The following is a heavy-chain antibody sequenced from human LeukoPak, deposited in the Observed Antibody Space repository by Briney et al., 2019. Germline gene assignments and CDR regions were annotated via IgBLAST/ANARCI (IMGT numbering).Heavy chain of an antibody. V-gene: IGHV1-18*01. J-gene: IGHJ3*02. Sequence: AASVKVSCKASDYTFTSYGITWVRQAPGQGLEWMGWSSTYNVNTHYAQKVQGRVTMTEDTSTDTAYMELSSLRSEDTAVYYCATDRYRGTKGYSYGYDAFDIWGQGTMVTVSS. CDR1: DYTFTSYG. CDR2: SSTYNVNT. D-gene: IGHD5-18*01. CDR3: ATDRYRGTKGYSYGYDAFDI.